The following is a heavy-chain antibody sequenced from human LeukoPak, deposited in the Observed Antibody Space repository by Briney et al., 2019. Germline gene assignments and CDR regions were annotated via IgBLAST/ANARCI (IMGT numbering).Heavy chain of an antibody. CDR1: GFTFSSYG. J-gene: IGHJ4*02. D-gene: IGHD5-18*01. CDR3: ARHLSGVTGYTYGRGIDY. CDR2: IRYDGSNK. V-gene: IGHV3-30*02. Sequence: GGSLRLSCAASGFTFSSYGMHWVRQAPGKGLEWVAFIRYDGSNKYYADSVKGRFTISRDNSKKSMYLQMNSLRAEDTAVYYCARHLSGVTGYTYGRGIDYWGQGTLVTVSS.